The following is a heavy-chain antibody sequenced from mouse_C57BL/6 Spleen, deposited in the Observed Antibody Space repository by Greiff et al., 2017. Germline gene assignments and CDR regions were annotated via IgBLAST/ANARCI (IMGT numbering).Heavy chain of an antibody. CDR2: IYPGSGNT. CDR1: GYSFTSYY. J-gene: IGHJ1*03. CDR3: ATGTTVVATRYFDV. D-gene: IGHD1-1*01. V-gene: IGHV1-66*01. Sequence: QVQLQQSGPELVKPGASVKISCKASGYSFTSYYIHWVKQRPGQGLEWIGWIYPGSGNTKYNEKFTGKATLTADTASSTAYMQLSSLTSEDSAVYYCATGTTVVATRYFDVWGTGTTVTVSS.